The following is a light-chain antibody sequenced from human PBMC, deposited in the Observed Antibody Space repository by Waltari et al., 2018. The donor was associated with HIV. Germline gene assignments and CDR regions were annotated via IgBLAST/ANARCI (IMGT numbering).Light chain of an antibody. CDR3: QSYDSSLSGSGV. V-gene: IGLV1-40*01. J-gene: IGLJ2*01. Sequence: QSVLTQPPSLSGAPGQRVTISCPGSSSNIGAGYDVHWYQKHPGTGPQRMNYGNRHRRSGGPDRCTGSKSGTSVALAITGLQAEDEADYYCQSYDSSLSGSGVFGGGTKLTVL. CDR1: SSNIGAGYD. CDR2: GNR.